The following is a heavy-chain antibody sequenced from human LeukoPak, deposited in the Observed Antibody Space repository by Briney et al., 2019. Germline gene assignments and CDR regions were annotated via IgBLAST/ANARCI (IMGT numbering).Heavy chain of an antibody. J-gene: IGHJ3*02. V-gene: IGHV1-69*13. Sequence: SVKVSCKASGGTFSSYAISWVRQAPGQGLDGMGGIIPIFGTANYAQKFQGRVTITADESTSTAYMELSSLRSEDTAVYYCAREVGATSDAFDIWGQGTMVTVSS. CDR1: GGTFSSYA. D-gene: IGHD1-26*01. CDR3: AREVGATSDAFDI. CDR2: IIPIFGTA.